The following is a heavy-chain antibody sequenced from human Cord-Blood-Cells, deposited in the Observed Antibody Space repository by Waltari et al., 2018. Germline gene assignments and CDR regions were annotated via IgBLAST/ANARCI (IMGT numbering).Heavy chain of an antibody. CDR3: ARRKKTYSSSWYWFDP. Sequence: QVQLQQWGAGLLKPSETLSLTCAVYGGSFSGYYWSWIRQPPGKGLEWIGEINHSGSTNVNPSLKSRVTISVDTSKNQFSLKLSSVTAADTAVYYCARRKKTYSSSWYWFDPWGQGTLVTVSS. V-gene: IGHV4-34*01. J-gene: IGHJ5*02. CDR2: INHSGST. D-gene: IGHD6-13*01. CDR1: GGSFSGYY.